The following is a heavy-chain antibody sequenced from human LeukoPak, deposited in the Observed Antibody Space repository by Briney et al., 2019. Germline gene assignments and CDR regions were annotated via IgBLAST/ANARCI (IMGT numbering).Heavy chain of an antibody. J-gene: IGHJ4*02. CDR3: ARDRTGGSYFPSSFDY. CDR2: ISSSGSTI. Sequence: GGSLRLSCAASGFTFSDYYMSWIRQAPGKGLEWVSHISSSGSTIYYADSVKGRFTISRDNAKNSLYLQMNSLRAEDTAVYYCARDRTGGSYFPSSFDYWGQGTLVTVSS. CDR1: GFTFSDYY. D-gene: IGHD1-26*01. V-gene: IGHV3-11*01.